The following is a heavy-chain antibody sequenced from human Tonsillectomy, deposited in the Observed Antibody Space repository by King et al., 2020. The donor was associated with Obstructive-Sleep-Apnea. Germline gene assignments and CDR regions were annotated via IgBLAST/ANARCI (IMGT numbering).Heavy chain of an antibody. Sequence: VQLVESGGGVVQPGESLRLSCAASGFTFSSYGMHWVRQAPGKGLEWVSFIRYDGTIKYYSDSVKGRFTISRDNSKSTLYLQMNSLRAEDTAVYYCAKDMRTVYDILAGSEDWGQGSLVTVSS. V-gene: IGHV3-30*02. D-gene: IGHD3-9*01. CDR2: IRYDGTIK. J-gene: IGHJ4*02. CDR1: GFTFSSYG. CDR3: AKDMRTVYDILAGSED.